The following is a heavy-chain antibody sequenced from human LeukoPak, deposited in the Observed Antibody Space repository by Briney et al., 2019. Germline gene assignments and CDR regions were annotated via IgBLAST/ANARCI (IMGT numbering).Heavy chain of an antibody. CDR1: GGSISSYY. CDR2: MSYSGST. CDR3: ARVHDTYYYYMDV. D-gene: IGHD3-22*01. J-gene: IGHJ6*03. Sequence: SETLSLTCTVSGGSISSYYWSWIRQPPGKGLEWVGYMSYSGSTNYNPSLKSRVTISVDTSKNQFSLKLSSVTAADTAVYYCARVHDTYYYYMDVWGKGTTVTISS. V-gene: IGHV4-59*08.